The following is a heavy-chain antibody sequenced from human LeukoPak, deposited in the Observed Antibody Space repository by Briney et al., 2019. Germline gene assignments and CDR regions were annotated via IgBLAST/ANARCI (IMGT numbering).Heavy chain of an antibody. CDR1: GGSISSYY. J-gene: IGHJ4*02. CDR2: IYYSGST. CDR3: ARGPFPNYYGSGSFEL. Sequence: SETLSLTCTVSGGSISSYYWSWIRQPPGKGLEWIGYIYYSGSTNYNPSLKSRVTISVDTSKNQFSLNLRSVTAADTAVYFCARGPFPNYYGSGSFELWGQGALVTVSS. V-gene: IGHV4-59*12. D-gene: IGHD3-10*01.